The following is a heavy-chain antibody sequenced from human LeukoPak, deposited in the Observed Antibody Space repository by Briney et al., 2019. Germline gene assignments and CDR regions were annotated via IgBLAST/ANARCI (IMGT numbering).Heavy chain of an antibody. CDR3: ARRLYTSSWDYFDY. J-gene: IGHJ4*02. Sequence: SETLSLTCTVSGGSISGYYWSWIRQPPGQGLEWIGYIYYSGSTNYKPSLRSRVTMSVDTSKNQFSLKLSSVTAADTAVYYCARRLYTSSWDYFDYWGQGTLVTVSS. D-gene: IGHD6-13*01. CDR1: GGSISGYY. V-gene: IGHV4-59*08. CDR2: IYYSGST.